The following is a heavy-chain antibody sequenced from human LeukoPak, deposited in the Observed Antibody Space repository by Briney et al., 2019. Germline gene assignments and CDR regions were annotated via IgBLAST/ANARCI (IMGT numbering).Heavy chain of an antibody. CDR1: GYTFTGYY. D-gene: IGHD3-22*01. CDR3: ARDRAIVVAITTGFDAFDI. CDR2: INPNSGGT. Sequence: ASVKVSCKASGYTFTGYYMHWVRQAPGQGLEWMGWINPNSGGTNYAQKFQGRVTMTRDTSISTAYMELSRLRSDDTAVYYCARDRAIVVAITTGFDAFDIWGQGTMVIVSS. V-gene: IGHV1-2*02. J-gene: IGHJ3*02.